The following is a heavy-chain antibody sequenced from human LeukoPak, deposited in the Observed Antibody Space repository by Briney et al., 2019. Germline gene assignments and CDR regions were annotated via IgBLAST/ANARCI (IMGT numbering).Heavy chain of an antibody. CDR1: GFTFSSSS. J-gene: IGHJ4*02. D-gene: IGHD1-14*01. CDR2: INEDGSRT. V-gene: IGHV3-74*01. Sequence: GGSVTLSCAVSGFTFSSSSMHWLRQAPGKGLVRVSRINEDGSRTTYAESVKGRFTISRDNAKNTLYLQMNSLRGEDTAVYYCANLWGTKTFFDYWGQGTLVTVSS. CDR3: ANLWGTKTFFDY.